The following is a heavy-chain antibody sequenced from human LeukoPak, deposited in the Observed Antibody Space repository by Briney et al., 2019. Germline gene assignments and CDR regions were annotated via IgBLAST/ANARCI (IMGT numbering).Heavy chain of an antibody. V-gene: IGHV3-48*01. CDR2: ISRSSSMI. CDR3: ARDPDGSGSSGYMDV. D-gene: IGHD3-10*01. Sequence: PGGSLRLSCAASGFIFSTYSMNWVRQAPGKGLEWDSYISRSSSMIYYADSVKGRFTISRDNAKNSLYLQMNSLRAEDTAVYYCARDPDGSGSSGYMDVWGKGTTVTVSS. CDR1: GFIFSTYS. J-gene: IGHJ6*03.